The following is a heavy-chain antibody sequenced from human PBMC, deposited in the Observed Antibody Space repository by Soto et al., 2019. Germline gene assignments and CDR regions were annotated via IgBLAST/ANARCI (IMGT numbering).Heavy chain of an antibody. D-gene: IGHD3-22*01. Sequence: ASVKVSCKASGYTFTSYGISGVRQAPGQGLEWMGWISAYNGNTNYAQKLQGRVTMTTDTSTSTAYMELRSLRSDDTAVYYCAVNYYDSSGYQDWFDPWGQGNLVTFS. CDR2: ISAYNGNT. CDR1: GYTFTSYG. J-gene: IGHJ5*02. V-gene: IGHV1-18*04. CDR3: AVNYYDSSGYQDWFDP.